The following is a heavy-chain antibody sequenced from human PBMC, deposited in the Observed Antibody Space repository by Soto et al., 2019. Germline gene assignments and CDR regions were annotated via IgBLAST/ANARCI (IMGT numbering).Heavy chain of an antibody. CDR3: TRVFYGGWPTDH. CDR1: GFTFSTYG. D-gene: IGHD3-3*01. Sequence: QVQLVESGGGVVQPGMSLGLSCEVSGFTFSTYGMHWVRQAPGKGLEWAAFISYDGSKKLYAHSVKGRFSSSRDNSKNALYPQMKSLRTDDAAVYYCTRVFYGGWPTDHWGQGTLVTVSS. CDR2: ISYDGSKK. V-gene: IGHV3-30*03. J-gene: IGHJ5*02.